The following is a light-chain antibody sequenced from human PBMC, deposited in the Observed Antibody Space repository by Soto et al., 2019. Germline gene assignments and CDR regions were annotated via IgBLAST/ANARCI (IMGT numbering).Light chain of an antibody. CDR2: EVS. J-gene: IGLJ1*01. Sequence: QSALTQPASVSGSPGQSITISCTGTSSDVGSYNLVSWYQQHPGKAPKLMIYEVSKRPSGVSNRFSGSKSGNTASLTISGLQAGDEADYYCCSYAGSSFYVFGTGT. CDR1: SSDVGSYNL. V-gene: IGLV2-23*02. CDR3: CSYAGSSFYV.